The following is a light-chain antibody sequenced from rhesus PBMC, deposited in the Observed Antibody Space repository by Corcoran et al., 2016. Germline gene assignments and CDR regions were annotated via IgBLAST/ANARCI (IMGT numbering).Light chain of an antibody. J-gene: IGKJ2*01. CDR2: EVS. Sequence: DIVMTQTPLSLPVTPGEPASISCRSSQSLLDSEDGNTYLDWYLQKPGQSPQLWIYEVSNRAPGVPDRFSGDGSDTDFTLRISRVEAEDVGVYYWMQPLEFPYSFGQGTKVEIK. CDR1: QSLLDSEDGNTY. V-gene: IGKV2-104*02. CDR3: MQPLEFPYS.